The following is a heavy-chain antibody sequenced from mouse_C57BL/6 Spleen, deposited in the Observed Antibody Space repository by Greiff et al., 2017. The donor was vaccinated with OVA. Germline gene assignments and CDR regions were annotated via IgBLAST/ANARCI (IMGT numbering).Heavy chain of an antibody. CDR1: GYSITSGYY. CDR3: ARDNYGYDHY. J-gene: IGHJ2*01. D-gene: IGHD2-2*01. CDR2: ISYDGSN. V-gene: IGHV3-6*01. Sequence: EVKLMESGPGLVKPSQSLSLTCSVTGYSITSGYYWNWIRQFPGNKLEWMGYISYDGSNNYNPSLKNRISITRDTSKNQFFLKLNSVTTEDTATYYCARDNYGYDHYWGQGTTLTVSS.